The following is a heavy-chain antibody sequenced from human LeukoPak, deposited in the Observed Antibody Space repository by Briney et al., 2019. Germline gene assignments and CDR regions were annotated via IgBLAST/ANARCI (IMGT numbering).Heavy chain of an antibody. J-gene: IGHJ4*02. Sequence: GGSLRLSCAASGFTFSSYEMNWVRQAPGKGLEWVSYISSSGSTIYYADSVKGRFTISRDNAKNSLYLQMNSLRAEDTAVYYCARDRGSSGQRTPLDYWGQGTLVTVSS. V-gene: IGHV3-48*03. CDR2: ISSSGSTI. D-gene: IGHD3-22*01. CDR1: GFTFSSYE. CDR3: ARDRGSSGQRTPLDY.